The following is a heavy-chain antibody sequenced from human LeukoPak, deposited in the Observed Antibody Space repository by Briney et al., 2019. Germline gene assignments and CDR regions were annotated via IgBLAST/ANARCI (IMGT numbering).Heavy chain of an antibody. Sequence: GSLRLSCAASGFTFSDYAIHWVRQAPGKGLEYVSAISSNGGSTYYANSVEGRFTISRDNSKNTLYLQMGSLTTEDMAVYYCARDTQRFYYYYYMDVWGKGTTVTVSS. V-gene: IGHV3-64*01. CDR1: GFTFSDYA. CDR3: ARDTQRFYYYYYMDV. CDR2: ISSNGGST. J-gene: IGHJ6*03. D-gene: IGHD6-25*01.